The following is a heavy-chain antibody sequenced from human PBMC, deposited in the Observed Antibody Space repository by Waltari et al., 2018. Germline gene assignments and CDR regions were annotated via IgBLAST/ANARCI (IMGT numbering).Heavy chain of an antibody. CDR3: AREWMAAELLFDP. CDR2: IIPSFGTA. V-gene: IGHV1-69*13. CDR1: GGTFSSYA. D-gene: IGHD1-7*01. Sequence: QVQLVQSGAEVKKPGSSVKVSCKASGGTFSSYAISWVRQAPGQGLEWMGRIIPSFGTANYAQKFQGRVTITADKSTSTAYMELSSLRSEDTAVYYCAREWMAAELLFDPWGQGTLVTVSS. J-gene: IGHJ5*02.